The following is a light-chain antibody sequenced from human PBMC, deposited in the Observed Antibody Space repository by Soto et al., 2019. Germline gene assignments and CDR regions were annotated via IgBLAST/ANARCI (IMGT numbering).Light chain of an antibody. J-gene: IGLJ1*01. Sequence: QSVLTQPRSVSGSPGQSVTISCTGTSSDVGGYNYVSWYQQHPGKAPKLMIYDVSKRPSGVPDRFSGSKSGNTASLTISGLQAEDEADYYCSSYTTSVTLLYVFGTGTKVTVL. CDR2: DVS. V-gene: IGLV2-11*01. CDR3: SSYTTSVTLLYV. CDR1: SSDVGGYNY.